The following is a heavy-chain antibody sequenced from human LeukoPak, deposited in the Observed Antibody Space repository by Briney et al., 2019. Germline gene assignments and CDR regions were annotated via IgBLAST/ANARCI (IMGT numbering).Heavy chain of an antibody. J-gene: IGHJ5*02. CDR1: GGSISSYY. CDR3: ARVGGEGLVPEGVWFDP. V-gene: IGHV4-59*01. CDR2: IYYSGST. D-gene: IGHD6-19*01. Sequence: SETLSLTCTVSGGSISSYYWSWIRQPPGKGLEWIGYIYYSGSTNYNPSLKSRVTISVDTSKNQFSLKLSSVTAADTAVYYCARVGGEGLVPEGVWFDPWGQGTLVTVSS.